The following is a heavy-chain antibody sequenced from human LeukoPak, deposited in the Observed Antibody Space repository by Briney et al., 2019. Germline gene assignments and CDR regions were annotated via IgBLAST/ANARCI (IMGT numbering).Heavy chain of an antibody. CDR1: GYTFTSYD. D-gene: IGHD5-18*01. CDR2: MNPNSGNT. J-gene: IGHJ4*02. V-gene: IGHV1-8*01. Sequence: ASVKVSCKAAGYTFTSYDINWVRQATGQGLEWMGWMNPNSGNTGYAQKFQGRVTMTRNTSISTAYMELSSLRSEDTAVYYCARGRYSYGYTWVYRYWGQGTLVTVSS. CDR3: ARGRYSYGYTWVYRY.